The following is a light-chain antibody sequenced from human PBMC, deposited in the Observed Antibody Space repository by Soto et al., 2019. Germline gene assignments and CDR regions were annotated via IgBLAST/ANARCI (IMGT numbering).Light chain of an antibody. CDR3: QQYGGSPIT. Sequence: EIVMTQSPATLSVSPGERATLSCRASQSVSSNLAWYLQKPGQAPRLLIYGASTRATGIPARFSGSGPGTEFTLTISSLQSEDFAVYYCQQYGGSPITFGQGTRLEIK. CDR1: QSVSSN. CDR2: GAS. J-gene: IGKJ5*01. V-gene: IGKV3-15*01.